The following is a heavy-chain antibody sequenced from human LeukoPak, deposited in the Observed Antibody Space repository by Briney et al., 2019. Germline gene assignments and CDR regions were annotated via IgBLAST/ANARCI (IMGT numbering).Heavy chain of an antibody. CDR1: GFTFSSYW. CDR3: AKAALRGPGSYYINYGMDV. CDR2: INSDGSST. Sequence: GGSLRLSCAASGFTFSSYWMHWVRQAPGKGLLWVSRINSDGSSTSYADSVKGRFTISRDNAKNTLYLQMNSLRAEDTAVYYCAKAALRGPGSYYINYGMDVWGQGTTVTVSS. D-gene: IGHD3-10*01. J-gene: IGHJ6*02. V-gene: IGHV3-74*01.